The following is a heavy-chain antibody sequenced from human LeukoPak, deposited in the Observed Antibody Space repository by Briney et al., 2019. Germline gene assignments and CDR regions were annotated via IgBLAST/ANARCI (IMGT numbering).Heavy chain of an antibody. Sequence: LETLSLTCTVSGGSINNYHWSWIRQPPAKGQEWIGYIYYTGSNNNNPTLESRVTISVDSSKTKFCWKLTSVPAAATAVYYCARFRGSVPPYYIFYCGQGTLFSVSS. D-gene: IGHD3-16*01. CDR2: IYYTGSN. CDR3: ARFRGSVPPYYIFY. J-gene: IGHJ4*02. V-gene: IGHV4-59*12. CDR1: GGSINNYH.